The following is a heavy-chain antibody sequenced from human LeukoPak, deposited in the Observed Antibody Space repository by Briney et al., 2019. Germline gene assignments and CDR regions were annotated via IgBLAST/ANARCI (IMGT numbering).Heavy chain of an antibody. D-gene: IGHD3-22*01. CDR1: GYTFTSYD. CDR2: MNPNSGNT. CDR3: ARAPPRGYGHPIDY. Sequence: ASVKVSCKASGYTFTSYDINWVRQATGQGLEWMGWMNPNSGNTGYAQKFQGRVTITADKSTSTAYMELSSLRSEDTAVYYCARAPPRGYGHPIDYRGQGTLVTVSS. V-gene: IGHV1-8*01. J-gene: IGHJ4*02.